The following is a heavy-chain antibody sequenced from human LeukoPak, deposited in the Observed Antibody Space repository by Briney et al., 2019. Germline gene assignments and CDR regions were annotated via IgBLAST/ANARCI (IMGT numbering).Heavy chain of an antibody. CDR2: IYHSGST. D-gene: IGHD6-19*01. Sequence: PSETLSLACTVSGYSISNGYYWGWIRQPPGKGLEWIGNIYHSGSTYYNPSLKSRVTISVDKSKNQFSLKLSSVTAADTAVYYCARDGAVAGTDYWGQGTLVTVSS. J-gene: IGHJ4*02. V-gene: IGHV4-38-2*02. CDR3: ARDGAVAGTDY. CDR1: GYSISNGYY.